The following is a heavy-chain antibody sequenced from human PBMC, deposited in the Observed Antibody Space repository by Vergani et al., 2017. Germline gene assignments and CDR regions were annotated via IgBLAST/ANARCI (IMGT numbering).Heavy chain of an antibody. CDR1: GGSINSHNYY. J-gene: IGHJ4*02. CDR3: ARHGGSGNYYHLFDS. CDR2: IHTSGST. D-gene: IGHD3-3*01. Sequence: QVQLQESGPGLVKPSQTLSLTCTVSGGSINSHNYYWSWIRQPAGMGLEWIGRIHTSGSTNYNPSLKSRVTMSEDTSKNQFSLNLTSVTAADTAVYFCARHGGSGNYYHLFDSWGQGTLVIVSS. V-gene: IGHV4-61*02.